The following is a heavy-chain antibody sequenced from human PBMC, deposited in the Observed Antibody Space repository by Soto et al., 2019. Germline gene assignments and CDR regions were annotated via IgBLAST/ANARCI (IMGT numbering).Heavy chain of an antibody. CDR2: TYYRYKWSN. D-gene: IGHD5-18*01. V-gene: IGHV6-1*01. CDR3: ARCVDTAMFRLFDY. J-gene: IGHJ4*02. CDR1: VARVSRTSPA. Sequence: PVQTSSRTSALSVARVSRTSPAWNWIWQSPSRGLEWLGRTYYRYKWSNDYAVSVKSRITISPDTSQNQFSLQLNSVTLEDTAVYYCARCVDTAMFRLFDYWGQATLVTVSS.